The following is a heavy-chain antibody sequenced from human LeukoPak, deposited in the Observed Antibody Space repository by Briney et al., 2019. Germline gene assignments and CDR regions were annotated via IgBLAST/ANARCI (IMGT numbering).Heavy chain of an antibody. CDR1: GFSFSTYG. CDR3: ARDHGSGSYYTVNWFDP. CDR2: ISYDGSET. D-gene: IGHD3-10*01. Sequence: GGSLRLSCAASGFSFSTYGTHWVRQAPGKGLDWVSFISYDGSETNYADSVKGRFTISKDNSKNTLYLQMNTLRPEDTAVYYCARDHGSGSYYTVNWFDPWGQGTLVTVSS. V-gene: IGHV3-30*19. J-gene: IGHJ5*02.